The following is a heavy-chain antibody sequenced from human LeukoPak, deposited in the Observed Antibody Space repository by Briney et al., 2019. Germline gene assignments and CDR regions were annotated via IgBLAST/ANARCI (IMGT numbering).Heavy chain of an antibody. J-gene: IGHJ4*02. Sequence: GGTLRLSCAASGFTFIYYGMSWVRQAPGKGLEWVSGISNSGDSTHYADSVKGRFTISRDNSKSTLYLQMNSLRAEDTAIYYCAKDLAPTGVYYFDYWGQGTLVTVSS. CDR3: AKDLAPTGVYYFDY. V-gene: IGHV3-23*01. CDR1: GFTFIYYG. CDR2: ISNSGDST. D-gene: IGHD3-9*01.